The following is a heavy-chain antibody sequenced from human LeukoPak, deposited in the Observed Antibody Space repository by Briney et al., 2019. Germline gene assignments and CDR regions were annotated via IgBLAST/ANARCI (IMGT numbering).Heavy chain of an antibody. CDR2: IYYSGST. CDR1: GGSISSGGYY. CDR3: ARLGRYSSSEAPYYFDY. D-gene: IGHD6-6*01. V-gene: IGHV4-31*03. Sequence: PSETLSLTCTVSGGSISSGGYYWSWIRQHPGKGLEWIGYIYYSGSTYYNPSLKSRVTISVDTSKNQFSLKLSSVTAADTAVYYCARLGRYSSSEAPYYFDYWGQGTLVTVSS. J-gene: IGHJ4*02.